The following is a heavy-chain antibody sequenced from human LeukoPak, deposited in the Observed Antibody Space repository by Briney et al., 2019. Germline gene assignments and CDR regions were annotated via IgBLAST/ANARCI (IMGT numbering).Heavy chain of an antibody. Sequence: PGGSLRLSCAASGFTFSSYAMSWVRQAPGKGLEWMANIKQDGSERNYVGSVKGRFTLSRDNTKNSVYLQMNSLRADDTAIYYCARGGTRRPSPYDYWGQGTLVTVSS. V-gene: IGHV3-7*03. D-gene: IGHD1-14*01. CDR2: IKQDGSER. CDR1: GFTFSSYA. CDR3: ARGGTRRPSPYDY. J-gene: IGHJ4*02.